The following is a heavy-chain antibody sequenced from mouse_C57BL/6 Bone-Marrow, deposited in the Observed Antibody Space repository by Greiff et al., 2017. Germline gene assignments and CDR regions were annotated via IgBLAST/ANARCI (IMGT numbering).Heavy chain of an antibody. J-gene: IGHJ4*01. CDR1: GFTFSSYA. Sequence: EVKLVESGGGLVKPGGSLKLSCAASGFTFSSYAMSWVRQTPGKRLEWVATISDGGSYTYYPDNVKGRFTISRDNAKNNLYLQMSHLKSEDTAMYYCARACYAMDYWGQGTSVTVSS. CDR2: ISDGGSYT. CDR3: ARACYAMDY. V-gene: IGHV5-4*03.